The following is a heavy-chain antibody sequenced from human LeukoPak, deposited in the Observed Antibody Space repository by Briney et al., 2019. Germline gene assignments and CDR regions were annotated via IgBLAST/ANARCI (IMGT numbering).Heavy chain of an antibody. CDR1: GFSFNYYD. CDR2: ISPKSDFI. V-gene: IGHV3-21*01. J-gene: IGHJ5*02. D-gene: IGHD2-2*01. CDR3: ARADCSSSTCYLRRSWFDP. Sequence: GGSLRLSCAGSGFSFNYYDMNWVRQAPGKGLEWVSSISPKSDFIYYSDSVRGRFTISRDNAENSLYLQMNSLRAEDTAVYYRARADCSSSTCYLRRSWFDPWGQGTLVTVSS.